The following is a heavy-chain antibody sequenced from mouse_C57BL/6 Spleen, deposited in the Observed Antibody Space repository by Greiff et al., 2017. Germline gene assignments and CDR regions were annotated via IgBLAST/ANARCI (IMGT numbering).Heavy chain of an antibody. J-gene: IGHJ1*03. Sequence: EVLLVESGGGLVKPGGSLTLSCAASGFTFSSYAMSWVRQTPEKRLEWVATISDGGSYTYYPDNVKGRFTISRDNAKNNLNLQMSHLKSEDTAMYYGARDGTMVTRYCDVWGTGTTVTVSS. D-gene: IGHD2-2*01. CDR2: ISDGGSYT. CDR3: ARDGTMVTRYCDV. V-gene: IGHV5-4*01. CDR1: GFTFSSYA.